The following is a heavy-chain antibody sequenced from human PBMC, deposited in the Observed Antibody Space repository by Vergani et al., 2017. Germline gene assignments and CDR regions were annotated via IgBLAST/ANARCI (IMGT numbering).Heavy chain of an antibody. CDR3: ARAPLYRSTWPCLLLGMDV. CDR1: GASISSGSYY. J-gene: IGHJ6*02. D-gene: IGHD6-13*01. CDR2: FYTGGGT. V-gene: IGHV4-61*02. Sequence: QVQLQESGPGLVRPSQTLSLTCTVSGASISSGSYYWSWFRQPPGKGLEWIGRFYTGGGTSYNPSLKSRVTISVDTSKNQFSLQLSSVTAADTAVYYCARAPLYRSTWPCLLLGMDVWGQGTTVTVSS.